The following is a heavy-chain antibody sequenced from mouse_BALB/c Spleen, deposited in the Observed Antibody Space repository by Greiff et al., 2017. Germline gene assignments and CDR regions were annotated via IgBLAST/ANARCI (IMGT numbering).Heavy chain of an antibody. CDR3: ARYYGSSRYYFDY. V-gene: IGHV2-9*02. J-gene: IGHJ2*01. Sequence: QVQLKESGPGLVAPSQSLSITCTVSGFSLTSYGVHWVRQPPGKGLEWLGVIWAGGSTNYNSALMSRLSISKDNSKSQVFLKMNSLQTDDTAMYYCARYYGSSRYYFDYWGQGTTLTVSS. D-gene: IGHD1-1*01. CDR1: GFSLTSYG. CDR2: IWAGGST.